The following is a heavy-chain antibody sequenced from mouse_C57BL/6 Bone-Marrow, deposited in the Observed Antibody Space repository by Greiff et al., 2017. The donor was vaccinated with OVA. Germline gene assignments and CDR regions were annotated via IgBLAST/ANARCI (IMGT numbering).Heavy chain of an antibody. CDR2: IDPSDSET. D-gene: IGHD2-3*01. CDR1: GYTFTRYW. J-gene: IGHJ2*01. V-gene: IGHV1-52*01. Sequence: QVQLQQPGAELVRPGSSVKLSCKASGYTFTRYWMHWVKQRPIQGLEWIGNIDPSDSETHYNQKFKDKATLTVDKSSSTAYMQLSSLTSEDSAVYYCARFYDGYYFDYWGQGTTLTVSS. CDR3: ARFYDGYYFDY.